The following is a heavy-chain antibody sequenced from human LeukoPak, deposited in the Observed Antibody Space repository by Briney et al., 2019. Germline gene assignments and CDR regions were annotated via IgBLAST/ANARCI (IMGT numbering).Heavy chain of an antibody. D-gene: IGHD3-9*01. J-gene: IGHJ3*02. CDR2: IGTAGDT. CDR3: ARGGLNYDILTGYYSPDAFDI. Sequence: GGSLRLSCAASGFTFSSYGMHWVRQATGKGLEWVSAIGTAGDTYYPGSVKGRFTISRENAKNSLYLQMNSLRAGDTAVYYCARGGLNYDILTGYYSPDAFDIWGQGTMVTVSS. CDR1: GFTFSSYG. V-gene: IGHV3-13*01.